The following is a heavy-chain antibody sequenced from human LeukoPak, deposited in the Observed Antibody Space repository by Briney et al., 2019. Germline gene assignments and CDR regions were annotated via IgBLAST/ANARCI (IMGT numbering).Heavy chain of an antibody. CDR3: AREVVGLAFDY. V-gene: IGHV3-20*04. D-gene: IGHD1-26*01. CDR2: INWNGGST. Sequence: GGSLRLSCAASGFTFDDYGMSWVRQAPGKGLEWVSGINWNGGSTGYADSVKGRFTSSRDNAKNTLYLQMNSLGVEDTAVYYCAREVVGLAFDYWGQGTLATVSS. CDR1: GFTFDDYG. J-gene: IGHJ4*02.